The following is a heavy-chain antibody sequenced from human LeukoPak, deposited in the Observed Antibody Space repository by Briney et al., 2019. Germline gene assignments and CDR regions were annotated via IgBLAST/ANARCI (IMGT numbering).Heavy chain of an antibody. CDR3: ARDWRLDWFDP. Sequence: GGSLRLSCAGSGFTFSSYWMSWVRQAPGKGLEWVAILKQDASEKYYIDSVKGRFTISRDNAKNSLYLQMNSLRVEDTAVYYCARDWRLDWFDPWGQGTLVTVSS. V-gene: IGHV3-7*01. D-gene: IGHD3-3*01. CDR1: GFTFSSYW. CDR2: LKQDASEK. J-gene: IGHJ5*02.